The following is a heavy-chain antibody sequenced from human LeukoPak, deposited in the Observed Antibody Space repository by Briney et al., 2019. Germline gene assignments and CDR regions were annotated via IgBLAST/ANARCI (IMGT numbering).Heavy chain of an antibody. Sequence: SETLSLTCAVYGGSFSGYYWSWIRQPPGKGLEWIGEINHSGSTNYNPSHKSRVTISVDTSKNQFSLKLSSVTAADTAVYYCARVFWWFGEGPWFDPWGQGTLVTVSS. V-gene: IGHV4-34*01. D-gene: IGHD3-10*01. CDR3: ARVFWWFGEGPWFDP. CDR2: INHSGST. CDR1: GGSFSGYY. J-gene: IGHJ5*02.